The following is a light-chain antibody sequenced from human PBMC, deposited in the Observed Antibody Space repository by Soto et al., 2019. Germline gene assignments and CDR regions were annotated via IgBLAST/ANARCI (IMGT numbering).Light chain of an antibody. CDR2: DVS. CDR1: SRYVGGYNY. J-gene: IGLJ1*01. V-gene: IGLV2-14*01. CDR3: SSYTSSSTLEV. Sequence: HSVQTHPASMSGSPGQSITIPCAGTSRYVGGYNYVSWYQQHPGKAPKLMIYDVSNRPSGVSNRFSGSKSGNTASLTISGLQAEDEADYYCSSYTSSSTLEVFGTGTKVTVL.